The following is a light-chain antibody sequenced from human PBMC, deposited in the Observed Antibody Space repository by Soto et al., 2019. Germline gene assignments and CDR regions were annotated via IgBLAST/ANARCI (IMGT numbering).Light chain of an antibody. CDR3: QQYGGSLLT. J-gene: IGKJ4*01. V-gene: IGKV3-20*01. CDR1: QSVSSNY. CDR2: GAS. Sequence: EILLTQSPGTLSLSPGERATLSCRASQSVSSNYLAWYQQKPGQAPRLLIYGASSRATGIPDRFSGSGSGTDFTLTINKLEPEDFAVYYCQQYGGSLLTFGGGTKVESK.